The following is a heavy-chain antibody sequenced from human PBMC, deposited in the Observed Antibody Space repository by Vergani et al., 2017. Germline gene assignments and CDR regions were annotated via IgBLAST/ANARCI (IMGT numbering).Heavy chain of an antibody. CDR2: ISWNSGSI. D-gene: IGHD1-26*01. CDR1: GFTFDDYA. V-gene: IGHV3-9*01. CDR3: AKDRSGSYYGDFDY. J-gene: IGHJ4*02. Sequence: EVQLVESGGGLVQPGRSLRLSCAASGFTFDDYAMHWVRQDPGKGLEWVSGISWNSGSIGYADSVKGRFTISRDNAKNSLYLQMNSLRAEDTALYYCAKDRSGSYYGDFDYWGQGTLVTVSS.